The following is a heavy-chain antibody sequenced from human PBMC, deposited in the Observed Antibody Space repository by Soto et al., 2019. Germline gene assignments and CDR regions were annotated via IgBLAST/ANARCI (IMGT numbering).Heavy chain of an antibody. Sequence: SETLPLSCTVSAGSTTSGGYYWTWIRQHPGEGLEWIGYIYHSGSTYYNPSLKSRVTMSIDTSKNQFSLNLTSVTAADTAVYYCANFDYWGQGTLVTVS. CDR1: AGSTTSGGYY. J-gene: IGHJ4*02. V-gene: IGHV4-31*03. CDR3: ANFDY. CDR2: IYHSGST.